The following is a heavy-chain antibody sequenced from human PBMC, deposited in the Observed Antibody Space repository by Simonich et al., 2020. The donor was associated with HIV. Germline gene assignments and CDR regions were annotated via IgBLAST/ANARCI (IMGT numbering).Heavy chain of an antibody. CDR2: INHSGNT. CDR1: GGSFSGYY. J-gene: IGHJ4*02. V-gene: IGHV4-34*01. CDR3: ARRHPTTVTTPYFDY. D-gene: IGHD4-17*01. Sequence: QVQLQQWGAGLLKPSETLSLTCAVYGGSFSGYYWGWIRQPPGKGREWIGEINHSGNTNYNPSLKSRVTISVDTSKNQFSLKLSSVTAADTAVYYCARRHPTTVTTPYFDYWGQGTLVTVSS.